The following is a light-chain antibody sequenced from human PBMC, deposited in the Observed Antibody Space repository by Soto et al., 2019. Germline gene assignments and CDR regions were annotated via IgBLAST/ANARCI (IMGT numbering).Light chain of an antibody. CDR2: AAS. Sequence: PSTLSASVGDRVTITCRASQGISSYLAWYQQKPGEAPKLLIYAASTLQSGVSSRFSGSGSGTDFTLTISSLQPEDFATYYCQQLNSYPLTFGGGTKVDIK. CDR3: QQLNSYPLT. CDR1: QGISSY. V-gene: IGKV1-9*01. J-gene: IGKJ4*01.